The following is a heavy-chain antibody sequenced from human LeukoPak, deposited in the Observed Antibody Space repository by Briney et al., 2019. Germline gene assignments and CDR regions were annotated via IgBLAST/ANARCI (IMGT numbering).Heavy chain of an antibody. D-gene: IGHD4-23*01. CDR3: ARNATPTPLGYYYMDV. Sequence: GASVKVSCKASGYTFTSYSISWVRQAPGQGLEWMGWISAYNGNTNYAQKLQGRVTMTTDTSTSTAYMELRSLRSDDTAVYYCARNATPTPLGYYYMDVWGKGTTVTVSS. CDR1: GYTFTSYS. V-gene: IGHV1-18*01. CDR2: ISAYNGNT. J-gene: IGHJ6*03.